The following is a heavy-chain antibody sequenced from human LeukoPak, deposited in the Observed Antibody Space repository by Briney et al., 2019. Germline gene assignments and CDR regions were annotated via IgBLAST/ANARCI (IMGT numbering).Heavy chain of an antibody. V-gene: IGHV3-30*18. CDR1: GFTFSGYG. J-gene: IGHJ3*02. D-gene: IGHD3-9*01. Sequence: GGSLRLSCAASGFTFSGYGMHWVRQAPGKGLEWVAVISYDGSNKYYADSVKGRFTISRDNSKNTLYLQMNSLRAEDTAVYYCAKELTGPAFHAFDIWGQGTMVTVSS. CDR2: ISYDGSNK. CDR3: AKELTGPAFHAFDI.